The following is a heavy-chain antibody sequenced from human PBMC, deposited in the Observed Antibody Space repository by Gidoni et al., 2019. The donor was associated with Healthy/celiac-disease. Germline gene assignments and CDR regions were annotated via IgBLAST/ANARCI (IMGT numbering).Heavy chain of an antibody. D-gene: IGHD1-26*01. CDR3: AKDMGSGSHSSYYGMDV. V-gene: IGHV3-9*01. CDR1: GFTFDDYA. CDR2: ISWNSGSI. Sequence: EVQLVESGGGLVQPGRSLRLSCAASGFTFDDYAMHWVRQAPGKGLGWVSGISWNSGSIGYADSVKGLFTISRDNAKNSLYLQMNSLRAEDTALYYCAKDMGSGSHSSYYGMDVWGQGTTVTVSS. J-gene: IGHJ6*02.